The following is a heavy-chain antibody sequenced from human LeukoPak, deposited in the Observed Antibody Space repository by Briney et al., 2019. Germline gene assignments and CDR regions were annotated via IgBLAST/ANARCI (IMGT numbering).Heavy chain of an antibody. Sequence: PSETLSLTCAVSSYSISSGYYWGWIRQPPGKGLEWIGNIHNSGSTYYSPSLESRVTISLDTSKNQFSLRLSAVTAAYTAVYNYARVHSYGRHYFDYWGRGILVTVSS. CDR1: SYSISSGYY. CDR3: ARVHSYGRHYFDY. V-gene: IGHV4-38-2*01. D-gene: IGHD5-18*01. CDR2: IHNSGST. J-gene: IGHJ4*02.